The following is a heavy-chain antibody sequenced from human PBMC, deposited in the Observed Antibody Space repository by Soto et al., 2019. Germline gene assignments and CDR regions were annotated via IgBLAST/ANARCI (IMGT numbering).Heavy chain of an antibody. J-gene: IGHJ4*02. CDR3: AISDLNAVLLWFGEFDY. CDR2: ISGSGGST. D-gene: IGHD3-10*01. Sequence: PGGSLRLSCAASGFTFSSYAMSWVRQAPGKGLEWVSAISGSGGSTYYADSVKGRFTISRDNSKNTLYLQMNSLRAEDTAVYYCAISDLNAVLLWFGEFDYWGQGTLVTVSS. CDR1: GFTFSSYA. V-gene: IGHV3-23*01.